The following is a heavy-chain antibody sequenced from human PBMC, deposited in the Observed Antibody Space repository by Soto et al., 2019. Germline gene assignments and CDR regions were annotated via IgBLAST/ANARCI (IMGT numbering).Heavy chain of an antibody. J-gene: IGHJ4*02. CDR2: IYYSGIT. D-gene: IGHD2-21*02. V-gene: IGHV4-39*01. CDR1: GGSISSSSYY. Sequence: QLQLQESGPGLVKPSETLSLTCTVSGGSISSSSYYWGWIRQPPGKGLEWIGSIYYSGITYYNPSLKSRVTISVDTSKNQFSLKLSSVTAADTAVYYCARLIREYCGGDCYTPPDYWGQGTLVTVSS. CDR3: ARLIREYCGGDCYTPPDY.